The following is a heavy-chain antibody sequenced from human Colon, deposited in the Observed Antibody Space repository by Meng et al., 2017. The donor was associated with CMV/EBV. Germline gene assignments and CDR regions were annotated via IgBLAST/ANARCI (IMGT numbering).Heavy chain of an antibody. V-gene: IGHV3-74*03. Sequence: ASGFSISALWMHWVRQAPGKGLEWVSHINEHGTTVAYADSVKGRFTISRDNAKNTVYLQMNDLRGEDTALYYCVRDPPGARADLDYWGQGTLVTVSS. D-gene: IGHD2-2*01. CDR1: GFSISALW. CDR3: VRDPPGARADLDY. CDR2: INEHGTTV. J-gene: IGHJ4*02.